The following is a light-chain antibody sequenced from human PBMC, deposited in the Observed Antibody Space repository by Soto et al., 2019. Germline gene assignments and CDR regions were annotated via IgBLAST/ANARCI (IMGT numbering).Light chain of an antibody. CDR2: DNN. Sequence: QSVLTQPPSMSAAPGQRVTISCSGSSSNIGDNYVSWYQQLPGAAPKLLIYDNNKRPSGTPDRFSGSKSGTSAALGITGLQTGDEADYYCGTWDNTLCAVVFGGGTQLTVL. V-gene: IGLV1-51*01. J-gene: IGLJ2*01. CDR3: GTWDNTLCAVV. CDR1: SSNIGDNY.